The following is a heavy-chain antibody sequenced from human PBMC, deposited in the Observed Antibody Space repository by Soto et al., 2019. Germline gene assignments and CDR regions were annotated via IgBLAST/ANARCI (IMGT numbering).Heavy chain of an antibody. J-gene: IGHJ4*02. V-gene: IGHV1-69*12. CDR1: GGTFSTHN. CDR2: IIPIFGTA. D-gene: IGHD5-12*01. Sequence: QVQLVQSGAELKKPGSSVKVSCKASGGTFSTHNINWVRQAPGQGREWMGQIIPIFGTANYAQKCQGRVTITANESTSTVYMELNSLRSEDTAVFYCARSSDYDQNGDYWGQGTLVTVSS. CDR3: ARSSDYDQNGDY.